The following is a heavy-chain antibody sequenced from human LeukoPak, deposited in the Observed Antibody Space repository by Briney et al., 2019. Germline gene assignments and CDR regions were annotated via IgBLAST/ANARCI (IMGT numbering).Heavy chain of an antibody. CDR3: AKVVYGYCSSTTCFAFDY. V-gene: IGHV3-23*01. D-gene: IGHD2-2*03. Sequence: GGSLRLSCAASGFTFSRYAMAWVRQAPGKGLEWVSSISDSGAITYCADSVEGRFTISRDNSKNTLFLQMNSLCAEDTAIYYCAKVVYGYCSSTTCFAFDYWGQGALVPVSS. CDR1: GFTFSRYA. J-gene: IGHJ4*02. CDR2: ISDSGAIT.